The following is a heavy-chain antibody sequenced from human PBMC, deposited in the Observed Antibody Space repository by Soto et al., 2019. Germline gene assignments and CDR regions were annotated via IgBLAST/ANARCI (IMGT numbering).Heavy chain of an antibody. Sequence: GGSLRLSCAASGFTFSSYWMHWVRQAPGKGLVWVSRINSDGSSTSYADSVKGRFTISRDNAKNTLYLQMNSLRAEDTAVYYCSTSCYAPYYYYGMDVWGQGTTVTVSS. V-gene: IGHV3-74*01. CDR2: INSDGSST. D-gene: IGHD2-2*01. J-gene: IGHJ6*02. CDR1: GFTFSSYW. CDR3: STSCYAPYYYYGMDV.